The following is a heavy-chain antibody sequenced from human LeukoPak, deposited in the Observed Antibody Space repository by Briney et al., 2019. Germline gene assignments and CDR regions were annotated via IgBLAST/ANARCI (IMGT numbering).Heavy chain of an antibody. V-gene: IGHV4-38-2*02. CDR3: ARVRDLTGDFDY. Sequence: SETLSLTCTVSGYSIFSGYYWGWIRQPPGKGLEWIGSIYHSGSTYYNPSLKSRVTISVDTSKNQFSLKLNSVTAADTAVYYCARVRDLTGDFDYWGQGTLVTVSS. D-gene: IGHD3-9*01. J-gene: IGHJ4*02. CDR1: GYSIFSGYY. CDR2: IYHSGST.